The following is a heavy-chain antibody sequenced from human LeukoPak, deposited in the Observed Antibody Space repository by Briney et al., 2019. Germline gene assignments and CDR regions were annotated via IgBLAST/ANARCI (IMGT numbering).Heavy chain of an antibody. CDR2: IYYSGST. CDR1: GGSISGYY. J-gene: IGHJ4*02. D-gene: IGHD3-22*01. CDR3: ARSHYYDSSGYYGLYFDY. V-gene: IGHV4-31*03. Sequence: SETLSLTCTVSGGSISGYYWSWIRQHPGKGLEWIGYIYYSGSTYYNPSLKSRVTISVDTSKNQFSLKLSSVTAADTAVYYCARSHYYDSSGYYGLYFDYWGQGTLVTVSS.